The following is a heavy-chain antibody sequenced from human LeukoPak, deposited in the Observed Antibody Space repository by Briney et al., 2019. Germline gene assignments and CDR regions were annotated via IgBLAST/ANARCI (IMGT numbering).Heavy chain of an antibody. Sequence: SETLSLTCTVSGGSISSGDYYWSWIRQPPGKGLEWIGYIYYSGSTYYNPSLKSRVTISVDTSKNQFSLKLSSVTAADTAVYYCARDRRGSGYYYWGQGTLVTVSS. D-gene: IGHD3-22*01. CDR3: ARDRRGSGYYY. V-gene: IGHV4-30-4*01. CDR2: IYYSGST. CDR1: GGSISSGDYY. J-gene: IGHJ4*02.